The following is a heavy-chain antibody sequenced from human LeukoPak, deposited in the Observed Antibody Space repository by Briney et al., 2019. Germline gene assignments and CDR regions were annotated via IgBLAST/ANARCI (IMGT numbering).Heavy chain of an antibody. J-gene: IGHJ4*02. Sequence: PSETLSLTCAVYGGSFSGYYWSWLRQPPGKGLEWIGEINHSGSTNYNPSLKSRVTISVDTSKNQFSLKLSSVTAADTAVYYCARLDPNRYCSSTSGYRGDYWGQGTLVTVSS. CDR1: GGSFSGYY. D-gene: IGHD2-2*02. CDR3: ARLDPNRYCSSTSGYRGDY. CDR2: INHSGST. V-gene: IGHV4-34*01.